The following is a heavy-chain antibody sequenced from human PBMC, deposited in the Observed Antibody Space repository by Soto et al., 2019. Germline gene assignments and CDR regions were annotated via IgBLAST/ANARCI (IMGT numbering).Heavy chain of an antibody. J-gene: IGHJ3*01. D-gene: IGHD2-15*01. CDR1: GFALSSYI. Sequence: VQLVESGGRLVKPGGSLRLSCAVSGFALSSYIIAWVRQAPGKGLVWVSFTFNYAGRLYYADSVTGRFAISRDDAKKSVSLHMNSLRAEDTAVYYCAREEGDCGGGYGFRSAVDLWCPGTVVTVPS. V-gene: IGHV3-21*01. CDR3: AREEGDCGGGYGFRSAVDL. CDR2: TFNYAGRL.